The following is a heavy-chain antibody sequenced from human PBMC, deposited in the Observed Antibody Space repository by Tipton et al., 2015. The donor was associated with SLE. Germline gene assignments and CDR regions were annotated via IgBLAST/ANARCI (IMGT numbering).Heavy chain of an antibody. J-gene: IGHJ4*02. CDR2: TSYDGSNK. CDR3: ARGPPGDWDD. Sequence: SLRLSCAASGFTFSSYAMHWVRQAPGKGLEWVAVTSYDGSNKYYADSVKGRFTISRDNSKNTLYLQMNSLRAEDTAVYFCARGPPGDWDDWGQGTLVTVSS. CDR1: GFTFSSYA. V-gene: IGHV3-30*04. D-gene: IGHD3/OR15-3a*01.